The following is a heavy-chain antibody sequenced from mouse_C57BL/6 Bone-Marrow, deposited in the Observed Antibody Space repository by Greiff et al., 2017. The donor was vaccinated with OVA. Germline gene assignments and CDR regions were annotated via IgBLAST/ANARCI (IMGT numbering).Heavy chain of an antibody. CDR2: IYPRSGNT. J-gene: IGHJ2*01. D-gene: IGHD1-1*01. CDR1: GYTFTSYG. CDR3: ARYYYGSRTGDY. V-gene: IGHV1-81*01. Sequence: VQLQQSGAELARPGASVKLSCKASGYTFTSYGISWVKQRTGQGLEWIGEIYPRSGNTYYNEKFKGKATLTADKSSSTGYMELRSLASEDSAVYFGARYYYGSRTGDYWGQGTTLTVSS.